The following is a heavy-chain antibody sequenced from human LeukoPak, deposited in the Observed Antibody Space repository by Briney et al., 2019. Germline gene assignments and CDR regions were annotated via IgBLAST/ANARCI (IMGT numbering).Heavy chain of an antibody. CDR1: GAYTGSHY. D-gene: IGHD2/OR15-2a*01. Sequence: SPSETLSLTCTVSGAYTGSHYWSWIRQPAGKGLEWIGRISPSGTTHYNPSLGSRVTMSVDTSKNYFSLGLSSVTAADTAVYYCARDFYASGFYFWFDPWGQGILVTVSS. J-gene: IGHJ5*02. V-gene: IGHV4-4*07. CDR3: ARDFYASGFYFWFDP. CDR2: ISPSGTT.